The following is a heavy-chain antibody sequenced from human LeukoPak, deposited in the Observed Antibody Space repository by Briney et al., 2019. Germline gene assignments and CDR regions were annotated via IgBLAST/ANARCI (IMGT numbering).Heavy chain of an antibody. CDR2: INHSGST. CDR1: GGSFSGYY. D-gene: IGHD3-10*01. J-gene: IGHJ6*02. Sequence: KPSETLSLTCAVYGGSFSGYYWSWIRQPPGKGLEWIGEINHSGSTNYNPSLKSRVTISVDTSKNQFSLKLSSVTAADTAVYYCARVNWRGSGSPYYYYYGMDVWGQGTTVTVSS. V-gene: IGHV4-34*01. CDR3: ARVNWRGSGSPYYYYYGMDV.